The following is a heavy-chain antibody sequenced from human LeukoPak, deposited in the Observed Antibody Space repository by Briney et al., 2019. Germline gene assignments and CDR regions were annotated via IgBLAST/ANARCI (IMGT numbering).Heavy chain of an antibody. D-gene: IGHD2-21*02. J-gene: IGHJ4*02. CDR1: GFPFRNAW. V-gene: IGHV3-15*01. Sequence: PGGSLRLSCVVSGFPFRNAWRSWVRQAPGKGLEWVGRIKSKSDGGTTEYAAPVKGRFTISRDDSKDTLSLQMNSLKTEDTAVYYCSLVGTKAYSWGQGPLVTVSS. CDR3: SLVGTKAYS. CDR2: IKSKSDGGTT.